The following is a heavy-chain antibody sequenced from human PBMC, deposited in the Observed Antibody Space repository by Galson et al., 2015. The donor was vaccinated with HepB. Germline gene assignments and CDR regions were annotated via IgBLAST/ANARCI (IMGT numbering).Heavy chain of an antibody. CDR1: GFTFSSYA. CDR2: ITYSSSAV. V-gene: IGHV3-48*02. CDR3: ARGLLRGWFDP. J-gene: IGHJ5*02. Sequence: SLRLSCAASGFTFSSYAMHWVRQAPGKGLEWVSHITYSSSAVYYADSVKGRFTISRDNAKNSLYLQMSSLRDEDTAVYYCARGLLRGWFDPWGQGTLVTVSS.